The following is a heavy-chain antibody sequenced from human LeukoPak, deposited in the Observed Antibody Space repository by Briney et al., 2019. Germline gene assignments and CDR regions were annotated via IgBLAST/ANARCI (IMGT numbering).Heavy chain of an antibody. CDR2: IIPILGIA. V-gene: IGHV1-69*04. CDR1: GGTFSSYA. D-gene: IGHD3-3*01. Sequence: SVKVSCKASGGTFSSYAISWVRQAPGQGLEWMGRIIPILGIANYAQKFQGRVTITADKSTSTAYMELSSLRSEDTAVYYCARDMPAYYDFWSGYYPGGNYYFDYWGQGTLVTVSS. CDR3: ARDMPAYYDFWSGYYPGGNYYFDY. J-gene: IGHJ4*02.